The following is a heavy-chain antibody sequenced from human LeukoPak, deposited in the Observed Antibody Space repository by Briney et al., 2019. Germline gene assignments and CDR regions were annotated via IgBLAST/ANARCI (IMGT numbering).Heavy chain of an antibody. D-gene: IGHD4-11*01. Sequence: RGSLRLSCAASGFTFSSYAMSWVRQAPGKGLEWVSAISGSGGSTYYADSVKGRFTISRDNSKNTLYLQMNSLRAEDTAVYYCAKVSNYVYYFDYWGQGTLVTVSS. CDR1: GFTFSSYA. J-gene: IGHJ4*02. CDR3: AKVSNYVYYFDY. CDR2: ISGSGGST. V-gene: IGHV3-23*01.